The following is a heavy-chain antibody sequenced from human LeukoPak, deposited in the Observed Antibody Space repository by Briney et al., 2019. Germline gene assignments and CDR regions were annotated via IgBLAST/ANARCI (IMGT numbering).Heavy chain of an antibody. V-gene: IGHV3-48*01. CDR3: AREVTYCGGDCSGGWFDP. Sequence: GGSLRLSCAASGFTFGSYSMNWVRQAPGKGLEWLSYISGTAGIIYYADSVKGRFTISRDNAKNSLYLQMNSLRAEDTAVYYCAREVTYCGGDCSGGWFDPWGQGTLVTVSS. CDR2: ISGTAGII. CDR1: GFTFGSYS. D-gene: IGHD2-21*02. J-gene: IGHJ5*02.